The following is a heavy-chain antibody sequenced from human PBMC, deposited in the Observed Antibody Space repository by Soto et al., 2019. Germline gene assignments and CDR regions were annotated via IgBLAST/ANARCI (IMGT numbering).Heavy chain of an antibody. J-gene: IGHJ4*02. Sequence: PGGSLRLSCAASGFTFSSYAMSWVRQAPGKGLEWVSAISGSGGSTYYADSVKGRFTISRDNSKNTLYLQMNSLRAEDTAVYYCAKQFGYSGYAGLLNYWGQGTLVTVSS. CDR1: GFTFSSYA. D-gene: IGHD5-12*01. V-gene: IGHV3-23*01. CDR3: AKQFGYSGYAGLLNY. CDR2: ISGSGGST.